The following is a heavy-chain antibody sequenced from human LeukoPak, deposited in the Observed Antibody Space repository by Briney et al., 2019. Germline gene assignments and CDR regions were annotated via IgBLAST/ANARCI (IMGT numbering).Heavy chain of an antibody. CDR2: ISGSGGRT. CDR3: VKLTENQLLGKGWADS. V-gene: IGHV3-23*01. D-gene: IGHD2-2*01. J-gene: IGHJ5*01. Sequence: GGSLRLSCAASGFTFSSYAMSWVRQAPGEGLEWVSSISGSGGRTYYADSVKGRFTISTDSSKNTVQLQMTSLRVEDTAIYYCVKLTENQLLGKGWADSWGQGTLVTVSS. CDR1: GFTFSSYA.